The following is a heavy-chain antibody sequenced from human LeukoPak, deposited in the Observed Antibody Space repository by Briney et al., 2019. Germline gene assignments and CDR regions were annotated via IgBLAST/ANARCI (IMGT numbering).Heavy chain of an antibody. CDR3: ARTSGSYYLYYYYYMDV. V-gene: IGHV3-7*01. D-gene: IGHD1-26*01. J-gene: IGHJ6*03. Sequence: GGSLRLSCAASGFTFSSYWMSWVRQAPGKGLEWVANIKQDGSEKYYVDSVKGRFTISRDNAKNSLYLQMNSLRAEDTAVYYCARTSGSYYLYYYYYMDVWGKGTTVTASS. CDR1: GFTFSSYW. CDR2: IKQDGSEK.